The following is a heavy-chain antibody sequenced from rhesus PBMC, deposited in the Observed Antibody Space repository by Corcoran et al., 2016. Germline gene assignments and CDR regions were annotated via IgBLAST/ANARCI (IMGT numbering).Heavy chain of an antibody. V-gene: IGHV4-73*01. CDR3: ARDRGDTAGTALDY. CDR2: IHGKIAST. J-gene: IGHJ4*01. Sequence: QVQLQQWGEGLVKPSETLSLTCVVYGGSISGYYYWSWIRQSPGQGLEWIGDIHGKIASTNNAPTLPTQVTISEATSKNRFSLRLRSVTAADTAVYYCARDRGDTAGTALDYWGQEVLVTVSS. D-gene: IGHD5-42*01. CDR1: GGSISGYYY.